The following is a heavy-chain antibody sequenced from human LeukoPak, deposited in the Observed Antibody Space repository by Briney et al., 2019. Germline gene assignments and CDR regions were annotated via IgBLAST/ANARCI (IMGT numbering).Heavy chain of an antibody. J-gene: IGHJ4*02. CDR3: GKDAGQTDYDSVWGSCRPTYQFDY. V-gene: IGHV3-23*01. CDR1: GFTFSSYA. D-gene: IGHD3-16*02. CDR2: ISGSGGST. Sequence: GGSLRLSCAASGFTFSSYAMSWVRQAPGKGLEWVSAISGSGGSTYYADSVKGRFTISRDNSKNTLYLQMNSLRAEDTAVYYCGKDAGQTDYDSVWGSCRPTYQFDYWGQGTLVTVSS.